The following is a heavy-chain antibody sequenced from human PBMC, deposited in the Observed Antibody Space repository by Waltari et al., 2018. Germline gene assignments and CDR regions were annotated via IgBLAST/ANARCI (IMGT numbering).Heavy chain of an antibody. J-gene: IGHJ3*02. CDR3: ARQRGPNYYDSSPFDI. V-gene: IGHV4-59*08. D-gene: IGHD3-22*01. CDR1: GGSISSYY. CDR2: IYYSGST. Sequence: QVQLQESGPGLVKPSETLSLTCTVSGGSISSYYWSWIRQPPGKGLEWIGYIYYSGSTNYNPSLKSRVTISVDTSKNQFSLKLSSVTAADTAVYYCARQRGPNYYDSSPFDIWGQGTMVTVSS.